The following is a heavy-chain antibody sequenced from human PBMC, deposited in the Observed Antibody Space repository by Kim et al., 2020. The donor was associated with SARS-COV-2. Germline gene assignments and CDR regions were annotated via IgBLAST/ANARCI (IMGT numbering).Heavy chain of an antibody. CDR3: ARLYSSGWYPVDY. D-gene: IGHD6-19*01. J-gene: IGHJ4*02. V-gene: IGHV7-4-1*02. Sequence: AQGFTGRFVFSLDTSVSTAYLQISSLKAEDTAVYYCARLYSSGWYPVDYWGQGTLVTVSS.